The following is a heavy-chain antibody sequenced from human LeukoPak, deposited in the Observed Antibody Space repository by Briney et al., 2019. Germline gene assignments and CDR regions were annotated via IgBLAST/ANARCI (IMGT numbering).Heavy chain of an antibody. J-gene: IGHJ3*02. V-gene: IGHV3-7*03. CDR1: GFTFTKYW. Sequence: GGSLRLSCAASGFTFTKYWMTWVRQAPGKGLEWVGNIKQDGSDKNYMDSVKGRFTISRDNAKKSLYLQMNSLRAEDTALYYCAKDGGYNEDAFDIWGQGTMVTVSS. CDR3: AKDGGYNEDAFDI. D-gene: IGHD5-24*01. CDR2: IKQDGSDK.